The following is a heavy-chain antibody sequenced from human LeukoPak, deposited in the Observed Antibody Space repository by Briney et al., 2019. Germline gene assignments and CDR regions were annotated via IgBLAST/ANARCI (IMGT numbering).Heavy chain of an antibody. CDR2: MNPNSGNT. D-gene: IGHD6-19*01. CDR3: ARYLGSSGECFDY. J-gene: IGHJ4*02. Sequence: ASVRVSCKASGYTFTSYDINWVRQAPGQGLEWMGWMNPNSGNTGYAQKFQGRVTMTRNTSISTAYMELSSLRSEDTAVYYCARYLGSSGECFDYWGQGTLVTVSS. CDR1: GYTFTSYD. V-gene: IGHV1-8*02.